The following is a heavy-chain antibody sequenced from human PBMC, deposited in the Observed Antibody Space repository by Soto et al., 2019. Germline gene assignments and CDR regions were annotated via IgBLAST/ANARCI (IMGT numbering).Heavy chain of an antibody. V-gene: IGHV4-34*01. D-gene: IGHD3-3*01. Sequence: SETLSLTCAVYGGSFSGYYRSWIRQPPGKGLEWIGEINHSGSTNYNPSLKSRVTISVDTSKNQFSLKLSSVTAADTAVYYCARGALRFLEWLLTHDAFDIWGQGTMVTVSS. CDR3: ARGALRFLEWLLTHDAFDI. J-gene: IGHJ3*02. CDR2: INHSGST. CDR1: GGSFSGYY.